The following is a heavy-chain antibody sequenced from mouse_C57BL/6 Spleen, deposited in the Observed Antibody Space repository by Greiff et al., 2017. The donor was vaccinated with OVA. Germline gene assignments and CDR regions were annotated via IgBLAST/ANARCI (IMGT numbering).Heavy chain of an antibody. V-gene: IGHV2-5*01. CDR3: AKTDDPPYAMDY. D-gene: IGHD2-3*01. CDR2: IWRGGST. CDR1: GFSLTSYG. Sequence: VMLVESGPGLVQPSQSLSITCTVSGFSLTSYGVHWVRQSPGKGLEWLGVIWRGGSTDYNAAFMSRLSITKDNSKSQVFFKMNSLQADDTAIYYCAKTDDPPYAMDYWGQGTSVTVSS. J-gene: IGHJ4*01.